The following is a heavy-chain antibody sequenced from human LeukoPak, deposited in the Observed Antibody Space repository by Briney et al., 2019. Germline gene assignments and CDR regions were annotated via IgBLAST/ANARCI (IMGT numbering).Heavy chain of an antibody. CDR3: ARVVSAGSWYPYYFDY. J-gene: IGHJ4*02. D-gene: IGHD6-13*01. Sequence: PSETLSLTCTVSGGSISSYYWSWIRQPPGKGLEWIGEINHSGSTNYNPSLKSRVTISVDTSKNQFSLKLSSVTAADTAVYYCARVVSAGSWYPYYFDYWGQGTLVTVSS. V-gene: IGHV4-34*01. CDR2: INHSGST. CDR1: GGSISSYY.